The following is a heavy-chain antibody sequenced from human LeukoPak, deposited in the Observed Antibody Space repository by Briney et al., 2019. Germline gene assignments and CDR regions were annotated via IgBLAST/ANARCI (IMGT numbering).Heavy chain of an antibody. Sequence: SETLSLTCTVSGGSISSTNYYWGWIRQPPGKGLEWIGTIYYSGNTYYNPSLKSRVTISVDTSKNQFSLKLSSVTAADTAVYYCARGSYGPGFDYWGQGTLVTVSS. D-gene: IGHD5-18*01. CDR3: ARGSYGPGFDY. CDR2: IYYSGNT. J-gene: IGHJ4*02. V-gene: IGHV4-39*01. CDR1: GGSISSTNYY.